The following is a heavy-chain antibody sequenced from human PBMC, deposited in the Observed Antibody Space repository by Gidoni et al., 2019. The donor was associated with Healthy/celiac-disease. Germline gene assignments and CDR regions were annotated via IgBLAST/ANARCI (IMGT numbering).Heavy chain of an antibody. V-gene: IGHV4-34*01. J-gene: IGHJ6*02. Sequence: QVQLQQWGAGLLKPSETMSLTCADYGGSFSGYYWNWIRQPPGEGLEWIGEINNSGSTNYNPSLKSRVSISVDTSKYQFSLKLSSVTAADTAVYYCARGLVSGSYIYGLDVWGQGTTVTVSS. CDR1: GGSFSGYY. CDR3: ARGLVSGSYIYGLDV. CDR2: INNSGST. D-gene: IGHD3-10*01.